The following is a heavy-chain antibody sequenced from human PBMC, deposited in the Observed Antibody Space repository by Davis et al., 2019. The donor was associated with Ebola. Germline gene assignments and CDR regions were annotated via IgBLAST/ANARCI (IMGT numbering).Heavy chain of an antibody. D-gene: IGHD4-11*01. CDR3: ASARIIYSNYVSPLFDY. V-gene: IGHV4-39*07. CDR2: IYYSGST. J-gene: IGHJ4*02. CDR1: GGSISSSSYY. Sequence: GSLRLSCTVSGGSISSSSYYWGWIRQPPGKGLEWIGNIYYSGSTNYNPSLKSRVTISVDTSKNQFSLKLSSVTAADTAVYYCASARIIYSNYVSPLFDYWGQGTLVTVSS.